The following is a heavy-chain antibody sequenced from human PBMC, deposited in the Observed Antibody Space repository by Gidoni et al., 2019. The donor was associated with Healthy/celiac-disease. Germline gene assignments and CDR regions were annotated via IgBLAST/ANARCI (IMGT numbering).Heavy chain of an antibody. V-gene: IGHV3-30*02. CDR2: IRYDGSNK. Sequence: QVQLVESGGGVVQPGGSLRLSCAASGFTFSSYGMHWVRQAPGKGLEWVAFIRYDGSNKYYADSVKGRFTISRDNSKNTLYLQMNSLRAEDTAVYYCAKDGVFGFDLWGRGTLVTVSS. CDR3: AKDGVFGFDL. CDR1: GFTFSSYG. D-gene: IGHD6-13*01. J-gene: IGHJ2*01.